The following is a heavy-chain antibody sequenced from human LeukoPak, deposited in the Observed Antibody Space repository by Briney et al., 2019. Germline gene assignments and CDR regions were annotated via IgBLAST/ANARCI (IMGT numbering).Heavy chain of an antibody. CDR1: GFTFSSYN. CDR2: ISSSSTYI. CDR3: ARDQELVY. V-gene: IGHV3-21*01. J-gene: IGHJ4*02. Sequence: GGSLRLSCAASGFTFSSYNTNWVRQAPGKGLEWLSSISSSSTYIYYADSVKGRFTISRDNAKNSLFLHMNSLRAEDTAIYYCARDQELVYWGQGTLVTVSS. D-gene: IGHD3-10*01.